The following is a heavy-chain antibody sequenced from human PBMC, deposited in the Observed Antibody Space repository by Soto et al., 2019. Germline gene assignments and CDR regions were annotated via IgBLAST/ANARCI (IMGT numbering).Heavy chain of an antibody. V-gene: IGHV3-66*01. J-gene: IGHJ6*02. CDR2: IYNDGSGGRI. D-gene: IGHD3-16*01. CDR1: GFSVSSKY. CDR3: ARERYDYVWGPNPEEEYYYYGMDV. Sequence: GGSLRLSCAVSGFSVSSKYMSWVRQATGKGLEWVSVIYNDGSGGRIYYADSVKGRFTISRDKSENTLFLQMNSLRAEDTAVYYCARERYDYVWGPNPEEEYYYYGMDVWGQGTTVTVSS.